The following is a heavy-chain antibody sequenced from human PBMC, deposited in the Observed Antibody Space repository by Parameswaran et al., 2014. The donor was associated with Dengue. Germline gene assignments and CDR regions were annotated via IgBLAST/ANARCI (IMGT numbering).Heavy chain of an antibody. D-gene: IGHD2-2*02. V-gene: IGHV4-34*01. CDR3: ARGRRGVPAAIRGQVRYYGMDV. Sequence: VRQAPGKGLEWIGEINHSGSTNYNPSLKSRVTISVDTSKNQFSLKLSSVTAADTAVYYCARGRRGVPAAIRGQVRYYGMDVWGQGTTVTVSS. CDR2: INHSGST. J-gene: IGHJ6*02.